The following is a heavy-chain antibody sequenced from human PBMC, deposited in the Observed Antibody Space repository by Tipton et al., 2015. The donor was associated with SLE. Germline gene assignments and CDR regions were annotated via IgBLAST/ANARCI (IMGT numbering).Heavy chain of an antibody. Sequence: SLRLSCAASGFTLSNYWMSWVRQAPGKGLEWVANIKQDGIEKYFVDSVMGRFTISRDNAKNSLFLEMNSLRVEDTAVYYCTRGDTSSVLWGQGTLVTVSS. CDR3: TRGDTSSVL. J-gene: IGHJ4*02. CDR1: GFTLSNYW. D-gene: IGHD2-2*01. CDR2: IKQDGIEK. V-gene: IGHV3-7*01.